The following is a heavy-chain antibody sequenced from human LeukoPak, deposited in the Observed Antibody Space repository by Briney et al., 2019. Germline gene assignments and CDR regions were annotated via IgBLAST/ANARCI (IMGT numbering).Heavy chain of an antibody. V-gene: IGHV3-23*01. CDR1: GFTFSSYE. Sequence: GGSLRLSCAASGFTFSSYEMNWVRQAPGKGLEWVSTIDGSGVGTYYADSVKGRFTISRDSSKSTLYLHMNSLRAEDTAVYYCTKGAAAGPKYFQHWGQGTLITVSS. J-gene: IGHJ1*01. D-gene: IGHD6-13*01. CDR3: TKGAAAGPKYFQH. CDR2: IDGSGVGT.